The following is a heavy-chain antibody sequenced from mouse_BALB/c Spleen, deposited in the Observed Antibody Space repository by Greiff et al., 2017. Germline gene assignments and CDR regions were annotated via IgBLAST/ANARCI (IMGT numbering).Heavy chain of an antibody. V-gene: IGHV1-80*01. CDR3: AGGGYDADAMDY. CDR1: GFNIKDTY. J-gene: IGHJ4*01. Sequence: QVQLQQSGAELVKPGASVKLSCTASGFNIKDTYMHWVKQRPGQGLEWIGQIYPGDGDTNYNGKFKGKATLTADKSSSTAYMQLSSLTSEDSAVYFCAGGGYDADAMDYWGQGTSVTVSS. D-gene: IGHD2-2*01. CDR2: IYPGDGDT.